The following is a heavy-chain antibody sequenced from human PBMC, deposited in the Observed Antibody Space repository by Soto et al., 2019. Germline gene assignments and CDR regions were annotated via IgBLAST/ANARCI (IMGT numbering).Heavy chain of an antibody. J-gene: IGHJ4*02. V-gene: IGHV3-9*01. Sequence: EVQLVESGGGLVQPGRSLRLSCAASGFTFDDYAMHWVRQAPGKGLEWVSGISWNSGSIGYADSVKGRFTISRDNAKNSLYLQMNSLRAEDTDLYYCAKDFYGDYVPSCFDYWGQGTLVTGSS. D-gene: IGHD4-17*01. CDR1: GFTFDDYA. CDR2: ISWNSGSI. CDR3: AKDFYGDYVPSCFDY.